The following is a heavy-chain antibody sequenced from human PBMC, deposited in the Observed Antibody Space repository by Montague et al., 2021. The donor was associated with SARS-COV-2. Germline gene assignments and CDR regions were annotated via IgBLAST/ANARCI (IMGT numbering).Heavy chain of an antibody. CDR3: ARAPYYGPRRSYQFDY. D-gene: IGHD3-10*01. J-gene: IGHJ4*02. Sequence: SETLSLTCTVSGYSINSSNYWGWFRQHPGKGLEWIGCSYHSGSSPYYQSLLSRVTISLDTSNNHFSLKVISVTAADTAVYYCARAPYYGPRRSYQFDYWGQGTLVTVSS. CDR1: GYSINSSNY. CDR2: SYHSGSS. V-gene: IGHV4-38-2*02.